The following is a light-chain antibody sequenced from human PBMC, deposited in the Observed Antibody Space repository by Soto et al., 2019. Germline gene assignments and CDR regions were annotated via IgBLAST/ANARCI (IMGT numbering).Light chain of an antibody. CDR2: GAS. V-gene: IGKV1-39*01. J-gene: IGKJ1*01. CDR3: QQSFSNPKT. CDR1: QSISTY. Sequence: DIQLTQSPSSLSASVGDKVTITCQAGQSISTYNNWYQHKPGEAPQLLINGASSLQSGDPTRFIGSCSGTVFILIISSLQPEDFATYYCQQSFSNPKTFGQGTKV.